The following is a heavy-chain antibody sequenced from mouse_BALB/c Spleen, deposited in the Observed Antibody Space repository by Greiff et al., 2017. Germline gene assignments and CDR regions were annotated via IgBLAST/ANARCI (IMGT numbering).Heavy chain of an antibody. J-gene: IGHJ4*01. CDR3: ARVEYYGSSYDYAMDY. Sequence: VQLQQSGAELARPGASVKLSCKASGYTFTSYWMQWVKQRPGQGLEWIGAIYPGDGDTRYTQKFKGKATLTADKSSSTAYMQLSSLASEDSAVYYCARVEYYGSSYDYAMDYWGQGTSVTVSS. CDR1: GYTFTSYW. CDR2: IYPGDGDT. D-gene: IGHD1-1*01. V-gene: IGHV1-87*01.